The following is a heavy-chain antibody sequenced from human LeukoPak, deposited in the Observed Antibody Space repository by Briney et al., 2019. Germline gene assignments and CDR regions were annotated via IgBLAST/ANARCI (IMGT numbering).Heavy chain of an antibody. CDR3: ARGGSAVVVITRGDAFDI. D-gene: IGHD3-22*01. V-gene: IGHV4-4*02. Sequence: SETLSLTCAVSGGSISSSNWWSWVRQPPGKGLEWIGEIYHSGSTNYNPSLKSRVTISVDKSKNQFSLKLSSVTAADTAVYYCARGGSAVVVITRGDAFDIWGQGTMVTVSS. CDR2: IYHSGST. CDR1: GGSISSSNW. J-gene: IGHJ3*02.